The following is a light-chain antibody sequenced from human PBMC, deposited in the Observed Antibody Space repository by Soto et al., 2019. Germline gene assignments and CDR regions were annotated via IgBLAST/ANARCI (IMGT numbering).Light chain of an antibody. CDR2: GAS. CDR1: QSIRNY. V-gene: IGKV1-39*01. Sequence: DLQMIQSPSSLSASVGDRVTITCRASQSIRNYLNWYQQKPGKAPNLLIYGASSLQSGVPSRFSGSGSGTDFTLTISSLQPEDFATYYCQQSYNAPKTFGQGTKVEIK. J-gene: IGKJ1*01. CDR3: QQSYNAPKT.